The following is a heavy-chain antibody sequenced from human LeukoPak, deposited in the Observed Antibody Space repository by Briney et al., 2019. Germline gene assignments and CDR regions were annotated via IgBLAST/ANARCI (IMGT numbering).Heavy chain of an antibody. V-gene: IGHV4-59*01. J-gene: IGHJ5*02. CDR2: IYYSGST. CDR3: ARTTEDCSSTSCYQYWFDP. D-gene: IGHD2-2*01. Sequence: SETLSLTCTVSGGSIRSYYWTWIRQPPGKGLEWIGYIYYSGSTNYKPSLKSRVTISVDTSKNQLSLRLSSVTAADTAVYYCARTTEDCSSTSCYQYWFDPWGQGTLVTVSS. CDR1: GGSIRSYY.